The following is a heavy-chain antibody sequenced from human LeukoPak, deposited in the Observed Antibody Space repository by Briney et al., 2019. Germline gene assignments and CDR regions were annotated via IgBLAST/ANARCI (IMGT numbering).Heavy chain of an antibody. J-gene: IGHJ4*02. V-gene: IGHV3-48*01. Sequence: GGSLRLSCAASGFTFSSYSMNWVRQAPGKGLEWVSYISSSSSTIYYADSVKGRFTISRDNAKNSLYLQMNSLRAEDTAVYYCARDKISSGWYLGVFDYWGQGTLVTVSS. D-gene: IGHD6-19*01. CDR1: GFTFSSYS. CDR3: ARDKISSGWYLGVFDY. CDR2: ISSSSSTI.